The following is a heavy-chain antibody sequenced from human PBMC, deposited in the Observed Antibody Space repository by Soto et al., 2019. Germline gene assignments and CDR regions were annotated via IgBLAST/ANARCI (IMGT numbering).Heavy chain of an antibody. J-gene: IGHJ4*02. CDR1: GYTFTSYG. CDR2: ISAYNGNT. Sequence: QVQLVQSGAEVKKPGASVKVSCKASGYTFTSYGISWVRQAPGQGLEWMGWISAYNGNTNYAQKLQGRVTMTTDTSASPAYMELRSLRCDDTAVYYCASVDSSCDYAAYWGQGTLVTVS. CDR3: ASVDSSCDYAAY. V-gene: IGHV1-18*04. D-gene: IGHD3-22*01.